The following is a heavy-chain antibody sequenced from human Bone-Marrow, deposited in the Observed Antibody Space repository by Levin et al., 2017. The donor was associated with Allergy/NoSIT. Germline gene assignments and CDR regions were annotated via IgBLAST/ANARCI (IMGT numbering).Heavy chain of an antibody. Sequence: ASVKVSCKASGYTFSDYDLNWVRQAPGQGLEWMGLINTKTGNPTYAQGFTGRLVFSLDTSVSTTYLQITSLKAEDTAVYYCARVRVSAIFGVVIKFFDVWGKGTTVTVSS. V-gene: IGHV7-4-1*02. CDR3: ARVRVSAIFGVVIKFFDV. CDR1: GYTFSDYD. CDR2: INTKTGNP. J-gene: IGHJ6*04. D-gene: IGHD3-3*01.